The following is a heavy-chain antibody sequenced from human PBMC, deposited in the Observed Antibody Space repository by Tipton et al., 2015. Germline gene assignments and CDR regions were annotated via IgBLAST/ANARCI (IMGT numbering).Heavy chain of an antibody. D-gene: IGHD6-19*01. CDR3: GRAQWLVRGGNYFDY. V-gene: IGHV6-1*01. J-gene: IGHJ4*02. CDR2: TYFRSKWYY. Sequence: GLVKPSQTLSLTCAISGDSVSSNSVAWNWIRQSPSRGLEWLGRTYFRSKWYYDYALSVQSRVTINPDTSKNQFSLQLKSVTPADTAVYYCGRAQWLVRGGNYFDYWGQGILVTVSS. CDR1: GDSVSSNSVA.